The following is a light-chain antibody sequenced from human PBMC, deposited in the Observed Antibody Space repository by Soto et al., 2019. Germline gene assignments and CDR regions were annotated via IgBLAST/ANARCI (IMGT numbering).Light chain of an antibody. Sequence: QSVLTQPASVSGSPGQSITISCSGTSSDVGSDNRVSWYQQHPGKAPKFIIYDVSNRPSGVSDRFSGSKSVNTASLTISGLQAEDEADYYCSSYTTSGTVVFGGGTKLTVL. CDR1: SSDVGSDNR. V-gene: IGLV2-14*01. CDR3: SSYTTSGTVV. CDR2: DVS. J-gene: IGLJ2*01.